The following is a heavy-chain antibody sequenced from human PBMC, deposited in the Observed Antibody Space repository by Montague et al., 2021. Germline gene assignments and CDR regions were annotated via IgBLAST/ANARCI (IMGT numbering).Heavy chain of an antibody. CDR2: VGHDGNYK. J-gene: IGHJ4*02. CDR3: ARDFRVGTYFDY. D-gene: IGHD1-26*01. V-gene: IGHV3-33*01. CDR1: GFSFNVYG. Sequence: SLRLSCAASGFSFNVYGMHWVRQAPGKGLEWVAVVGHDGNYKKYADSVRGRFIVSRDNSRTTLYLQLNSLRAEDTAVYYCARDFRVGTYFDYLGQGTLVTVSS.